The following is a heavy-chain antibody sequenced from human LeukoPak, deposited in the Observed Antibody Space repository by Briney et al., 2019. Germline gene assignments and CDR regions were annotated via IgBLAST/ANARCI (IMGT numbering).Heavy chain of an antibody. D-gene: IGHD5-18*01. CDR1: GLTFSNAW. CDR3: TTVLTYSYGSY. CDR2: IKSKTDDGTT. V-gene: IGHV3-15*01. J-gene: IGHJ4*02. Sequence: GESLRLSCAPSGLTFSNAWMSWVRQAPGKGLEWVGRIKSKTDDGTTDYAAPEKGRFTTSRDDSKKTLYLQINSLKPEDTAVYYCTTVLTYSYGSYWGQGTLVTVSS.